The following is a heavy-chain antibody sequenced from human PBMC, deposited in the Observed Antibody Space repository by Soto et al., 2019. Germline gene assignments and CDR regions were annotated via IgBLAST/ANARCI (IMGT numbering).Heavy chain of an antibody. Sequence: WGSLRLSCAASGFTFISYWIHLVRQAPGKGLVWVSRINSDGSSTSYADSVKGRFTISRDNAKNTLYLQMNSLRAEDTAVYYCARASQYFQHWGQGTLVTVSS. CDR1: GFTFISYW. CDR3: ARASQYFQH. CDR2: INSDGSST. V-gene: IGHV3-74*01. J-gene: IGHJ1*01.